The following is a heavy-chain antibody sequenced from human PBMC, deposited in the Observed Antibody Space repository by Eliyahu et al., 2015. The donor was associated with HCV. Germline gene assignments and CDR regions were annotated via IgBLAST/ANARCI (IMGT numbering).Heavy chain of an antibody. CDR3: ARLGRVGASKVFDY. Sequence: QVQLQESGPGLVKPSETLSLTCTVSGGSIXSYYYNWIRQPPGKGLEWIGYIYYSGSTTSYNPSLKSRVTISVDASKNQFSLELRSVTAADTAVYYCARLGRVGASKVFDYWGQGSLVTVSS. CDR2: IYYSGSTT. J-gene: IGHJ4*02. D-gene: IGHD1-26*01. V-gene: IGHV4-59*08. CDR1: GGSIXSYY.